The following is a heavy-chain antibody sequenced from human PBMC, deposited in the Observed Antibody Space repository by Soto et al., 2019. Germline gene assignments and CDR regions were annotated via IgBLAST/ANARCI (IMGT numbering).Heavy chain of an antibody. CDR2: ISHDGGDK. Sequence: QVHLVESGGGVVQPGRSLRLSCAASGFTFSTTGMHWVRQAPGKGLEWVAMISHDGGDKHYTDSVKGRFTISRDTSKNTLYLQMNSLRPEDTAMYHCAKDLYGAGWYNYFDPWGQGNLVTVSS. D-gene: IGHD6-19*01. CDR1: GFTFSTTG. J-gene: IGHJ5*02. V-gene: IGHV3-30*18. CDR3: AKDLYGAGWYNYFDP.